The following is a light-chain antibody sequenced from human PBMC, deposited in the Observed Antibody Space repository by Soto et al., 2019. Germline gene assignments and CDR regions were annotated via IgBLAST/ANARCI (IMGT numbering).Light chain of an antibody. CDR2: DVS. Sequence: QSVLTQPASVSVSPGQSITISCTGTSTDVGRYNYVSWYQQHPGKAPKLMIYDVSNRPSGVSSRFSGSKSGITASLTISGLQAEDEADYYCSSYTSDSTYVFGTGTKVTVL. CDR3: SSYTSDSTYV. V-gene: IGLV2-14*01. J-gene: IGLJ1*01. CDR1: STDVGRYNY.